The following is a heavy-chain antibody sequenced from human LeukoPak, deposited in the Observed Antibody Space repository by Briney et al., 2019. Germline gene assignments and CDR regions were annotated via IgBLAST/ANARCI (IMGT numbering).Heavy chain of an antibody. CDR1: GFTFRDAG. CDR3: AKDDSSGWYYALDI. CDR2: ISSSSSYI. J-gene: IGHJ3*02. V-gene: IGHV3-21*01. Sequence: PGRSLRLSCAASGFTFRDAGMSWVRQAPGKGLEWVSSISSSSSYIYYADSVEGRFTISRDNAKNSLYLQMNSLRAEDTAVYYCAKDDSSGWYYALDIWGQGTMVTVSS. D-gene: IGHD6-19*01.